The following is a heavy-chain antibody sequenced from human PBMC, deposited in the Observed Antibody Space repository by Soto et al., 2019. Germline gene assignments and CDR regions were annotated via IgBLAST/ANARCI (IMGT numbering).Heavy chain of an antibody. D-gene: IGHD3-22*01. Sequence: GASVKVSCKASGFTFTSSAVQWVRQARGQRLEWIGWIVVGSGSTSYAQKFQGRVTMTRDTSTSTVYMELSSLRSEDTAVYYCARDPINLYDSSVSPFDYWGQGTLVTVSS. CDR2: IVVGSGST. J-gene: IGHJ4*02. CDR3: ARDPINLYDSSVSPFDY. V-gene: IGHV1-58*01. CDR1: GFTFTSSA.